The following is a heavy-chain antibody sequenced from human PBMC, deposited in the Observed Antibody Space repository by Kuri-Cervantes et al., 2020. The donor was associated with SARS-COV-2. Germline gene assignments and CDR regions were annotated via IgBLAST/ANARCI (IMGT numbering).Heavy chain of an antibody. J-gene: IGHJ4*03. V-gene: IGHV4-39*01. CDR2: IYYSGST. CDR1: GGSISNSSYY. Sequence: SETLSLTCTVSGGSISNSSYYWGWIRRPPGKGLEWIGTIYYSGSTDSDPSLKSRVTISVDTSRNEFSLKLTSVTDADTAIYYCASLLGFCTNAACYRYLDYWGQGTLVTVSS. CDR3: ASLLGFCTNAACYRYLDY. D-gene: IGHD2-8*01.